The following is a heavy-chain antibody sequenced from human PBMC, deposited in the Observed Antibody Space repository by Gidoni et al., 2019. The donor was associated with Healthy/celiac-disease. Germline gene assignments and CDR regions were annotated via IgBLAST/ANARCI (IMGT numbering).Heavy chain of an antibody. Sequence: EVQLLESGGGLVQPGGSLRLPCAASGFTFSSYAMRWVRQAPGKGLEWVSAISGSGGSTYYADSVKGRFTISRDNSKNTLYLQMNSLRAEDTAVYYCAKESPEYSSSWYPHDAFDIWGQGTMVTVSS. D-gene: IGHD6-13*01. CDR1: GFTFSSYA. J-gene: IGHJ3*02. CDR2: ISGSGGST. V-gene: IGHV3-23*01. CDR3: AKESPEYSSSWYPHDAFDI.